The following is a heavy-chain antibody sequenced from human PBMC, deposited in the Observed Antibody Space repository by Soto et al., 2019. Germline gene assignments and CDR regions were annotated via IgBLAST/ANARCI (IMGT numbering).Heavy chain of an antibody. CDR2: IIPIFGTA. V-gene: IGHV1-69*06. CDR3: ASTNYYYDSSGYYPSGY. J-gene: IGHJ4*02. Sequence: SVKVSCKASGGTFSSYAISWVRQAPGQGLEWMGGIIPIFGTANYAQKFQGRVTITADKSTSTAYMELSSLRSEDTAVYYCASTNYYYDSSGYYPSGYWGQGTLVTVSS. CDR1: GGTFSSYA. D-gene: IGHD3-22*01.